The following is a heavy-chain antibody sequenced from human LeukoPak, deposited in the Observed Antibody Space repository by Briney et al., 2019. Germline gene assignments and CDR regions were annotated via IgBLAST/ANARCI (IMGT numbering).Heavy chain of an antibody. Sequence: ASVTVSCKASGYTFTSYGISWVRQAPGQGLEWMGWISAYNGNTNYAQKLQGRVTMTRDTSTSTVYMELSSLRSEDTAVYYCARAFAATVTPFDYWGQGTLVTVSS. CDR2: ISAYNGNT. V-gene: IGHV1-18*01. D-gene: IGHD4-17*01. CDR3: ARAFAATVTPFDY. J-gene: IGHJ4*02. CDR1: GYTFTSYG.